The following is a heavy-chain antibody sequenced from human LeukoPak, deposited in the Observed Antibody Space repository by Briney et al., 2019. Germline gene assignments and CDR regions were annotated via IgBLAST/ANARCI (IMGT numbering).Heavy chain of an antibody. CDR1: GYTFTSYY. D-gene: IGHD3-10*01. Sequence: GASVKVSCKASGYTFTSYYMHWVRQAPGQGLEWMGLINPSVGSTIYAQKFQGRVTMTRDTSTSTVYMELNSLRFEDTAVYYCAKSGYYGSGSHDFWGQGTLVTVSS. CDR3: AKSGYYGSGSHDF. J-gene: IGHJ4*02. V-gene: IGHV1-46*01. CDR2: INPSVGST.